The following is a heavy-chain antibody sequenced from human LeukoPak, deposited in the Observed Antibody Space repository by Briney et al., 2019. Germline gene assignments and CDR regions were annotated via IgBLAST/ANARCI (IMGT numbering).Heavy chain of an antibody. J-gene: IGHJ4*02. D-gene: IGHD3-10*01. CDR1: GYSFTSYW. CDR2: IDPSDSYT. Sequence: GESLKISCKGSGYSFTSYWIIWVRQMPGKGLEWMGKIDPSDSYTNYSPSFQGHVTFSADKSISTAYLHWSSLEASDTAMYYCARLRWPRGGRSSFDYWGQGALVTVSS. CDR3: ARLRWPRGGRSSFDY. V-gene: IGHV5-10-1*01.